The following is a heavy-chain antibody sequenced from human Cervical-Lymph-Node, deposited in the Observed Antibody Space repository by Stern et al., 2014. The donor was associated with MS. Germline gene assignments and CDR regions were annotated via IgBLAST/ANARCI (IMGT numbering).Heavy chain of an antibody. D-gene: IGHD2-2*01. V-gene: IGHV1-3*01. Sequence: MQLVESGAEVKKPGASVRVSCKASGYTFSTYAVHWVRQAPGQRLEWIGWINAGNGNTKYSQKFQGRVTITTDTSASTAYMDLSRLRFEDTAVYYCARTASWAFDSWGQGTLVTVSS. CDR3: ARTASWAFDS. CDR2: INAGNGNT. CDR1: GYTFSTYA. J-gene: IGHJ4*02.